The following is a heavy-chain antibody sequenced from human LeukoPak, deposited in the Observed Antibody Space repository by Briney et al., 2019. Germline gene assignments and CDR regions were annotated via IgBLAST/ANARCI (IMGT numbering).Heavy chain of an antibody. Sequence: SETLSLTCTVSGYSISSGYYWGWIRPPPGKGLEWIGSIYHSGSTYYNPSLKSRVTISVDTSKNHFSLKLRSVTAADTAVYYCARGITMVRGVNNWFDPWGQGTLVTVSS. CDR3: ARGITMVRGVNNWFDP. CDR2: IYHSGST. D-gene: IGHD3-10*01. J-gene: IGHJ5*02. CDR1: GYSISSGYY. V-gene: IGHV4-38-2*02.